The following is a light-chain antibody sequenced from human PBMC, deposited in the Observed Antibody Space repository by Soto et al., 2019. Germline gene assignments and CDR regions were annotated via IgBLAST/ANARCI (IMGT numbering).Light chain of an antibody. CDR1: QSVSSNY. CDR3: QQYGSSPIT. J-gene: IGKJ5*01. CDR2: VAS. V-gene: IGKV3-20*01. Sequence: EIVLTQSPGTLSLSPGERATLSCRASQSVSSNYLAWYQQKPGQAPRVIIYVASSRATGIPDRFSGSGSGKDFTLTISRLEPEDFAVYYCQQYGSSPITFGQGTRLEIK.